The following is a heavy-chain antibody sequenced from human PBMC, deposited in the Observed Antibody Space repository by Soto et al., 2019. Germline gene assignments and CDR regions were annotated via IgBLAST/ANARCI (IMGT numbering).Heavy chain of an antibody. Sequence: VQLQESGPGLVKPSQTLSLTCTVSGDSITSCVYYWSWIRQPPRKVLEWIRYIYSRGNTNYNPCPKGRVILSVDTSKYQIAMKLTSGPAADTGGYYCASFVGLLWGGVARAESGGEYYCDNWGQGTLVTVSS. CDR2: IYSRGNT. J-gene: IGHJ4*02. CDR3: ASFVGLLWGGVARAESGGEYYCDN. CDR1: GDSITSCVYY. V-gene: IGHV4-30-4*01. D-gene: IGHD6-13*01.